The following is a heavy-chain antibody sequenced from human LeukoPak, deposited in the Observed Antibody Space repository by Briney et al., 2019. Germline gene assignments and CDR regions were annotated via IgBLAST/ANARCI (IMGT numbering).Heavy chain of an antibody. V-gene: IGHV1-3*01. Sequence: ASVKVSCKASGYTFTTYAMHWVRQAPGQRLEWMGWINAGNGNTKYSQKFQGRVTITRDTSASTAYMELSSLRSEDTAVYYCASRRQYCSTTSCSATFDIWGQGTMVTVSS. CDR3: ASRRQYCSTTSCSATFDI. D-gene: IGHD2-2*01. CDR2: INAGNGNT. CDR1: GYTFTTYA. J-gene: IGHJ3*02.